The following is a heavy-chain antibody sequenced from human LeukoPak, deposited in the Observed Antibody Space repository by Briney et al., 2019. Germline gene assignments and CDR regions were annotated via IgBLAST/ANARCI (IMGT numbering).Heavy chain of an antibody. CDR1: GFTFSSYS. CDR2: ISSSSSYI. J-gene: IGHJ4*02. Sequence: PGGSLRLSCAASGFTFSSYSMNWVRQAPGKGLEWVSSISSSSSYIYYADSVKGRFTISRDNAKNSLYLQMNSLRAEDTAVYYCARDRWEGWLGVGSGSYYIFDYWGQGTLVTVSS. V-gene: IGHV3-21*01. D-gene: IGHD3-10*01. CDR3: ARDRWEGWLGVGSGSYYIFDY.